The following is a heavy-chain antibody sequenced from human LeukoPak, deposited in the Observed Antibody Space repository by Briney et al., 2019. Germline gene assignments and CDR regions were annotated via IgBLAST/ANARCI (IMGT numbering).Heavy chain of an antibody. CDR1: GFTFDDYA. V-gene: IGHV3-43*02. J-gene: IGHJ4*02. CDR2: ISGDGGST. CDR3: AKVKEGRYCGGDGYSIGY. Sequence: GGSLRLSCAASGFTFDDYAMHWVRQAPGKGLEWVSLISGDGGSTYYADSVKGRFTISRDNSENSLYLQMNSLRTEDTALYYCAKVKEGRYCGGDGYSIGYWGQGTLVTVSS. D-gene: IGHD2-21*02.